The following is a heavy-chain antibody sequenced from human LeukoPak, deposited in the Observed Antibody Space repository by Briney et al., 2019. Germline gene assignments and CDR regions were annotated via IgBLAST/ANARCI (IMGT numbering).Heavy chain of an antibody. CDR1: EFSFSTYG. CDR3: AKDRSAGVRASPMDY. J-gene: IGHJ4*02. D-gene: IGHD3-10*01. V-gene: IGHV3-30*18. Sequence: GGSLRLSCAASEFSFSTYGMHWVRQTPGKGLEWVGVITYDGYYKYYANSVKGRFTISSDNSKDTLYLQMNSLRAEDTAVYYCAKDRSAGVRASPMDYWGQGTLVTVSP. CDR2: ITYDGYYK.